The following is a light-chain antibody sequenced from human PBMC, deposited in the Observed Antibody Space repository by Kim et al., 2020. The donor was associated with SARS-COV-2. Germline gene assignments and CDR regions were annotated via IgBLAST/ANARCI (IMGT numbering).Light chain of an antibody. V-gene: IGLV3-25*03. CDR1: AWPKKY. J-gene: IGLJ3*02. CDR3: QSADNTDTWV. CDR2: EDT. Sequence: VSQGQTARISCEGDAWPKKYAYWFQQKPGQAPVLVIYEDTKRPSETPERFSGSNSGTTATLTISGVQAEDEDEYYCQSADNTDTWVFGGGTQLTVL.